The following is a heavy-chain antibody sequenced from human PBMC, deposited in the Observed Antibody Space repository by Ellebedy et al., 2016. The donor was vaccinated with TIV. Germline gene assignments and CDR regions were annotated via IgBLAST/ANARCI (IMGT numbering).Heavy chain of an antibody. V-gene: IGHV4-39*01. D-gene: IGHD3-16*01. CDR2: IYYSGST. Sequence: SETLSLXCTVSGGSISSSSYYWGWIRQPPGKGLEWIGSIYYSGSTYYNPSLKSRVTISVDTSKNQFSLKLSSVTAADTAVYYCARRGSGGAAGLYFDYWGQGTLVTVSS. CDR1: GGSISSSSYY. CDR3: ARRGSGGAAGLYFDY. J-gene: IGHJ4*02.